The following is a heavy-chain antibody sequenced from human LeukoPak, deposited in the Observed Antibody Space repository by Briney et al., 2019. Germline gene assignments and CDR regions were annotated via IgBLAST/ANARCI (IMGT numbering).Heavy chain of an antibody. D-gene: IGHD2-15*01. CDR1: GYTFTGYY. CDR2: INPNSGGT. CDR3: ARAVVVVVAATRAPHFDY. Sequence: GASVKVSCKASGYTFTGYYMHWVRQAPGQGLEWMGWINPNSGGTNYAQKFQGRVTMTRDTSISTAYMELSRLRSDDTAVYYCARAVVVVVAATRAPHFDYWGQGTLVTVSS. J-gene: IGHJ4*02. V-gene: IGHV1-2*02.